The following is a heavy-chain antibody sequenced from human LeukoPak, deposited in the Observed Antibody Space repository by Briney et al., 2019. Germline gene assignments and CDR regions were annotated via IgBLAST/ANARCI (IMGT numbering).Heavy chain of an antibody. CDR2: INPNSGGT. CDR3: ARNDYYGSGETGFDY. V-gene: IGHV1-2*02. Sequence: ASVKVSCKASGYTFTGYYMHWVRQAPGQGLEWMGWINPNSGGTNYAQKFQGRVTMTRDTSISTAYMELSRLRSDDTAVYYCARNDYYGSGETGFDYWGQGTPVTVSS. CDR1: GYTFTGYY. D-gene: IGHD3-10*01. J-gene: IGHJ4*02.